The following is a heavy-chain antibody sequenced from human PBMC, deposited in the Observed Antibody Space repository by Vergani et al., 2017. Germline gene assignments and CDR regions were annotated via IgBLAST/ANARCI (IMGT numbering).Heavy chain of an antibody. D-gene: IGHD2-21*01. CDR3: ARASHCINCYSEGPNGPGYYYMDV. CDR1: KNSISSRSHY. Sequence: QLQLQESGPGLVRPAETLSLTCTVSKNSISSRSHYWGWIRQSPGRGLEWIGSVYQSGNTFYNPSFKSRVTMSVDTSKNQFSLQLSSVTAADTAVYYCARASHCINCYSEGPNGPGYYYMDVWGKGTTVTVSS. CDR2: VYQSGNT. J-gene: IGHJ6*03. V-gene: IGHV4-39*07.